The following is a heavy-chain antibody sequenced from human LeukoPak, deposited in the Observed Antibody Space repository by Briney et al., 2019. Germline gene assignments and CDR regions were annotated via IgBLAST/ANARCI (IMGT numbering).Heavy chain of an antibody. V-gene: IGHV4-34*01. CDR2: INHSGST. D-gene: IGHD3-3*01. Sequence: SETLSLTCAVYGGSFSGYYWSWIRQPPGKGLEWIGEINHSGSTNYNPPLKSRVTISVDTSKDQFSLKLSSVTAADTAVYYCARVKAVFGVASYFDYWGQGTLVTVSS. CDR1: GGSFSGYY. CDR3: ARVKAVFGVASYFDY. J-gene: IGHJ4*02.